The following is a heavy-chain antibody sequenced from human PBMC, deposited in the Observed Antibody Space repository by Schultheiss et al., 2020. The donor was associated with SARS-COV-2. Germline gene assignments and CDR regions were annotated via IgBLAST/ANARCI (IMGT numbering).Heavy chain of an antibody. CDR2: IYYSGST. D-gene: IGHD6-19*01. CDR1: GGSISSGDYY. CDR3: ARSRPYSSGWYSEDGVFDY. J-gene: IGHJ4*02. V-gene: IGHV4-30-4*02. Sequence: SETLSLTCTVSGGSISSGDYYWSWIRQPPGKGLEWIGYIYYSGSTYYNPSLKSRVTISVDTSKNQFSLKLSSVTAADTAVYYCARSRPYSSGWYSEDGVFDYWGQGTLVTVSS.